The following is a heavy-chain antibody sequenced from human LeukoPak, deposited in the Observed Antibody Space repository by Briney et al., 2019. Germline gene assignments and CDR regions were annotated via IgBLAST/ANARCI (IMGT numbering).Heavy chain of an antibody. D-gene: IGHD2-2*01. CDR2: IYTSGST. J-gene: IGHJ4*02. CDR1: GGSISSGSYY. Sequence: PSETLSLTCTVSGGSISSGSYYWSWIRQPAGKGLEWIGRIYTSGSTNYNPSLKSRVTISVDTSKNQFSLKLSSVTAADTAVYYCARERVVPAAHFDYWGQGTLVTVSS. V-gene: IGHV4-61*02. CDR3: ARERVVPAAHFDY.